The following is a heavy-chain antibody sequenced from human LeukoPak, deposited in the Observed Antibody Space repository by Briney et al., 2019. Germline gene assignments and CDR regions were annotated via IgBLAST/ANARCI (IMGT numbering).Heavy chain of an antibody. CDR1: GGSISSSSYY. V-gene: IGHV4-39*01. CDR3: ANIGLGYCSGGSCYSLVFDY. D-gene: IGHD2-15*01. J-gene: IGHJ4*02. CDR2: IYYSGST. Sequence: SETLSLTCTVSGGSISSSSYYWGWIRQPPGKGLEWIGSIYYSGSTYYNPSLKSRVTISVDTSKNQFSLKLSSVTAADTAVYYCANIGLGYCSGGSCYSLVFDYWGQGTLVTASS.